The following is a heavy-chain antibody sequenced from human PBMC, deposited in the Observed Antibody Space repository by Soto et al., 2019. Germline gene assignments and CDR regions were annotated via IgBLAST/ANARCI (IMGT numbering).Heavy chain of an antibody. D-gene: IGHD4-17*01. V-gene: IGHV3-33*01. Sequence: PGGSLRLSCAAAGFTFSSYGMHWVRQAPGKGLEWVAVIWYDGSNKYYADSVKGRFTISRDNSKNTLYLQMNSLRAEGTAVYYCARDTVTTFSVNYFDYWGQGTLVTVSS. CDR3: ARDTVTTFSVNYFDY. J-gene: IGHJ4*02. CDR2: IWYDGSNK. CDR1: GFTFSSYG.